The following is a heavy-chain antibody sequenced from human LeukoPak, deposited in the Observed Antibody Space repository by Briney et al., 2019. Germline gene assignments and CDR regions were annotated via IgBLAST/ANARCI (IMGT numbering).Heavy chain of an antibody. CDR1: GFTFSHYA. CDR3: ARLPAYCSSTSCYYDY. D-gene: IGHD2-2*01. CDR2: ISGSGGST. V-gene: IGHV3-23*01. J-gene: IGHJ4*02. Sequence: PGGSLRLSCTTSGFTFSHYAMTWVRQPPGKGLEWVSGISGSGGSTYYADSVQGRFTVSRDSSNNTLYLQMNSLRVEDTAVYYCARLPAYCSSTSCYYDYWGQGALVTVSS.